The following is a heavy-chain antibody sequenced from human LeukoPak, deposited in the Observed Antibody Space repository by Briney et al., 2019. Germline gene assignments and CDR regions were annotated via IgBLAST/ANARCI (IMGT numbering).Heavy chain of an antibody. D-gene: IGHD1-26*01. Sequence: GESLSLTCAASGSTFSSSAMRWVRHAPGEGREWGTGIIGSGGSTYYTDSVKGRVTISRDNSNNTLSLQMTCLRADDTAVFYCAKDRGPFLVGFFDSGGQGTLVIVS. J-gene: IGHJ4*02. CDR3: AKDRGPFLVGFFDS. CDR2: IIGSGGST. CDR1: GSTFSSSA. V-gene: IGHV3-23*01.